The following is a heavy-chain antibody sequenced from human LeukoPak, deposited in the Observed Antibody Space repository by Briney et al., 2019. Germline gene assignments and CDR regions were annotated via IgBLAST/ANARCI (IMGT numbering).Heavy chain of an antibody. CDR2: ISGDGGST. J-gene: IGHJ6*04. CDR3: AKDIGDYLTTDV. CDR1: GFTFDDYA. D-gene: IGHD4-17*01. V-gene: IGHV3-43*02. Sequence: GGSLRLSCAASGFTFDDYAMHWVRQAPGKGLEWVSLISGDGGSTYYADSVKSRFTISRDNSKNSLYLQMNSLRTEDTALYYCAKDIGDYLTTDVWGKGTTVTVSS.